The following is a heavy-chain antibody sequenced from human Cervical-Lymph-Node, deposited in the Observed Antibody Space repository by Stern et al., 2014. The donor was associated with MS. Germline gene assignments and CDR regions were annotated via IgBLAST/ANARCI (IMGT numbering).Heavy chain of an antibody. Sequence: EVQLVESGGDLVKPGGPWELPVEPPGFTLGNNDMTWFPQAPGRGLGWVSSITSGSAYLYYADSVKGRFTISRDNAKNSLYLQMNSLRAEDTAVYYCARQDGYNLDYWGRGTLVTVSS. CDR3: ARQDGYNLDY. J-gene: IGHJ4*02. CDR2: ITSGSAYL. CDR1: GFTLGNND. D-gene: IGHD5-24*01. V-gene: IGHV3-21*01.